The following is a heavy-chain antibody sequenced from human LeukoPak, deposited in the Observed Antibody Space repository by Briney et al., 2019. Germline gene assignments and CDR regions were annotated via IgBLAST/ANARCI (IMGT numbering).Heavy chain of an antibody. J-gene: IGHJ5*02. CDR3: AKNNYYGSGSYSSGFDP. CDR2: ISGSGGST. CDR1: GFTFSSYA. D-gene: IGHD3-10*01. V-gene: IGHV3-23*01. Sequence: RSGGSLRLSCAASGFTFSSYAMSWVRQAPGKGLEWVSAISGSGGSTYYADSVKGRFTISRDNSKNTLYLQMNSLRAEDTAVYYCAKNNYYGSGSYSSGFDPWGQGTLVTVSS.